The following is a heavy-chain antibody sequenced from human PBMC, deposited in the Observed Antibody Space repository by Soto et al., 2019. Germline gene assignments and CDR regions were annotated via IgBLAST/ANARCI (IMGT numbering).Heavy chain of an antibody. J-gene: IGHJ4*02. CDR1: GFTFSSYG. D-gene: IGHD6-19*01. CDR2: ISYDGSNK. Sequence: QVQLVESGGGVVQPGRSLRLSCAASGFTFSSYGMHWVRQAPGKGREWVAVISYDGSNKYYADSVKGRFTISRDNSNNTLYLQMNSLRAEDTAVYYCAKDPGGQAVALDYWGQGTLVTVSS. CDR3: AKDPGGQAVALDY. V-gene: IGHV3-30*18.